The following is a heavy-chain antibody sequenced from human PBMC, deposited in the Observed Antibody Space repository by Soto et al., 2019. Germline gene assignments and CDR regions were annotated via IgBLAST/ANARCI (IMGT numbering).Heavy chain of an antibody. Sequence: ASVKVSCSACGYTFTSYGISWVRQAPGQGLEWMGWISAYNGNTNYAQKLQGRVTMTTDTFTSTAYMELRSLRSDDTAVYYCARDQRDIVATFDYWGQGTLVTVSS. D-gene: IGHD5-12*01. J-gene: IGHJ4*02. V-gene: IGHV1-18*01. CDR1: GYTFTSYG. CDR2: ISAYNGNT. CDR3: ARDQRDIVATFDY.